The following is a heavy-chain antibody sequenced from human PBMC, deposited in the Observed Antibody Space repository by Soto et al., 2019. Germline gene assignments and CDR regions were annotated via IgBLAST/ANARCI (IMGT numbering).Heavy chain of an antibody. D-gene: IGHD6-19*01. CDR2: IWYDGSNK. CDR1: GFTFSSYG. J-gene: IGHJ4*02. Sequence: QVQLVESGGGVVQPGRSLRLSCAASGFTFSSYGMHWVRQAPGKGLEWVAVIWYDGSNKYYADSVKGRFTISRDNSKNALYLQMNSLRAEYTAVYYCARDLIAVAGSFDYWGQGILVTVSS. CDR3: ARDLIAVAGSFDY. V-gene: IGHV3-33*01.